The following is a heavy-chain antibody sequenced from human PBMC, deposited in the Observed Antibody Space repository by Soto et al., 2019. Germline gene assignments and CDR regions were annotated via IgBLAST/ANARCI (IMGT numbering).Heavy chain of an antibody. Sequence: QVQLVQSGAEVKKPGSSVKVSCKASGGTFSSYAISWVRQAPGQGLEWMGGIIPIFGTANYAQKFQGRVTITADEFTSTAYMELSSLRSEDTAVYYCARENIVATSVYYYYYGMDVWGQGTTVTVSS. V-gene: IGHV1-69*01. CDR1: GGTFSSYA. J-gene: IGHJ6*02. CDR3: ARENIVATSVYYYYYGMDV. D-gene: IGHD5-12*01. CDR2: IIPIFGTA.